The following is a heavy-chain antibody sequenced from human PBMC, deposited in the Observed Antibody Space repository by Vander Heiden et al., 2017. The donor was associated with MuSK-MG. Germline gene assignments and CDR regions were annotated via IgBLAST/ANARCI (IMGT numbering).Heavy chain of an antibody. CDR3: AKDSSGWPTFYDY. CDR2: ISGSGGST. D-gene: IGHD6-19*01. Sequence: EVQLLESGGGLVQPGGSLRLSCAASGFPFRSYALTWVRQAPGKGLEWVSAISGSGGSTYYADSVKGRFTISRDNSKNTLYLQMNSLRAEDTAVYYCAKDSSGWPTFYDYWGQGTLVTVSS. V-gene: IGHV3-23*01. CDR1: GFPFRSYA. J-gene: IGHJ4*02.